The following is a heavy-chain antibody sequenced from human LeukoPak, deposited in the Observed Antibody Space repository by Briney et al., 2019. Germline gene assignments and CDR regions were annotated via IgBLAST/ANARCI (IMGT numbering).Heavy chain of an antibody. CDR3: ARQGYNYGTGRYNWFDP. CDR2: IYYSGST. CDR1: GGSISSYY. Sequence: PSETLSLTCTVSGGSISSYYWSWIRQPPGKGLEWIGYIYYSGSTNYNPSLKTRLTISVDTSKNQISLKLSSVTAADTAVYYCARQGYNYGTGRYNWFDPWGQGILVTVSS. V-gene: IGHV4-59*08. J-gene: IGHJ5*02. D-gene: IGHD5-18*01.